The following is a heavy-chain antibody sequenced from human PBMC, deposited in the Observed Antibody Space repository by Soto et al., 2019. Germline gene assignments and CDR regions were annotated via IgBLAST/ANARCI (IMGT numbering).Heavy chain of an antibody. Sequence: QLQLQESGPGLVKSSETLSLTCTVSGGSISSSSYYWGWIRQPPGKGLEWYGGIYYSGSTYYDPSLKSRVTISVDMSKNQFSLKLSSVTAADTAVYYCARRLREYSYSYGYYFDYWGQGTLVTVSS. CDR2: IYYSGST. V-gene: IGHV4-39*01. CDR3: ARRLREYSYSYGYYFDY. J-gene: IGHJ4*02. D-gene: IGHD5-18*01. CDR1: GGSISSSSYY.